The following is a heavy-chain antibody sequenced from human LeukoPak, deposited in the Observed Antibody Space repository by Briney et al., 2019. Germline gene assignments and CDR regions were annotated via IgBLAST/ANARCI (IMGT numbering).Heavy chain of an antibody. Sequence: SETLTLTCTVSGGCISSSSYYWGWIRQPPGKGLEWIGSIYYSGSTYYNPSLKSRVTISVDTSKNQFSLKLSSVTAADTAVYYCARVQGGYDILTGYYRGYFDYWGQGTLVTVSS. V-gene: IGHV4-39*07. CDR2: IYYSGST. D-gene: IGHD3-9*01. CDR1: GGCISSSSYY. J-gene: IGHJ4*02. CDR3: ARVQGGYDILTGYYRGYFDY.